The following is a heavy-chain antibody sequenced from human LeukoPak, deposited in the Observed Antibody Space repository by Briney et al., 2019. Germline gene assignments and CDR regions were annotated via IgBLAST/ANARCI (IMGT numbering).Heavy chain of an antibody. CDR1: GFTFSIYS. V-gene: IGHV3-21*01. CDR2: ISSSSYI. J-gene: IGHJ4*02. Sequence: GGSLRLSRAASGFTFSIYSMNWVRQAPGKGLGWVSSISSSSYIYYADSVKGRFTISRDNAKNSLYLQMNSLRAEDTAVYYCARDDFDIAARRRRSREGYWGQGTLVTVSS. CDR3: ARDDFDIAARRRRSREGY. D-gene: IGHD6-6*01.